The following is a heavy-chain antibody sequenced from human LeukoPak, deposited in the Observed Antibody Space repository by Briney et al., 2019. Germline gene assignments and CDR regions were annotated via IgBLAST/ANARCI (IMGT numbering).Heavy chain of an antibody. CDR3: AREPGFGEYDY. CDR1: GFTFNTYR. V-gene: IGHV3-30*03. Sequence: PGGSLRLSCTASGFTFNTYRIHWVRQAPGKGLEWVAAISADGGTEFYVDSVKGRFTISRDNSRSTLFLRMESLRAEDTALYYCAREPGFGEYDYWGQGTLVTVSS. CDR2: ISADGGTE. D-gene: IGHD3-10*01. J-gene: IGHJ4*02.